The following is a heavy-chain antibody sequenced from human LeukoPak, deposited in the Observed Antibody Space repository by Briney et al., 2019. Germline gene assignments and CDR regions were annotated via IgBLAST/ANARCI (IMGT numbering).Heavy chain of an antibody. J-gene: IGHJ4*02. V-gene: IGHV3-48*03. D-gene: IGHD1-7*01. CDR2: ISSSGSTI. Sequence: GGSLRLSCAASGFTFNTYEMNWVRQAPGKGLEWVSYISSSGSTIYYADYVKGRFTISRDDAKNSLYLQMNSLRAEDTAVYYCARGGWNYVFNYWGQGTLVTVSS. CDR3: ARGGWNYVFNY. CDR1: GFTFNTYE.